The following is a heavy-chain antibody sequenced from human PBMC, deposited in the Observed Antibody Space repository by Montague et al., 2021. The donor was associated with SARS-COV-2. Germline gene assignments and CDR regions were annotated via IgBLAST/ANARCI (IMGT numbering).Heavy chain of an antibody. V-gene: IGHV4-59*01. J-gene: IGHJ6*02. CDR2: IYYSGST. D-gene: IGHD3-22*01. CDR3: ARGGGYYNYGLGV. Sequence: SETLSLTCTVSGGSISNYYWSWIRQPPGRGLEWIGYIYYSGSTDHSPSLKSRVTISLDTSKNQFSPKVTSVTAADTAVYYCARGGGYYNYGLGVWGPGTTVTVSS. CDR1: GGSISNYY.